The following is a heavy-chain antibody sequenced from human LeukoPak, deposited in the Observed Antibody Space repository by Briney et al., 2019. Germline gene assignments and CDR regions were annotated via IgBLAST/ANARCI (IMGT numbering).Heavy chain of an antibody. V-gene: IGHV4-38-2*02. CDR2: IYHSGST. CDR3: AREVGYCSGVSCFYFDY. D-gene: IGHD2-15*01. J-gene: IGHJ4*02. CDR1: GYSISSGYY. Sequence: SETLSLTCTVSGYSISSGYYWGWIRQPPGKGLEWIGSIYHSGSTYYNPSLKSRVTISVDTSKNQFSLKLSSVTAADTAVYYCAREVGYCSGVSCFYFDYWGQGTLVTVSS.